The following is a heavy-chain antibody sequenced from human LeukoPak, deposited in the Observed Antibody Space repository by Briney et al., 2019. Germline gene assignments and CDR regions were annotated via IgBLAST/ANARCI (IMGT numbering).Heavy chain of an antibody. CDR2: IYYSEST. D-gene: IGHD2-8*01. V-gene: IGHV4-59*03. J-gene: IGHJ4*02. Sequence: SETLSLTCTVSYSPISGYYWSWIRQPPGKGLEWIGYIYYSESTDYNPSLKSRVTISVDTSKSQLSLQLTSVTAADTAVYYCARHYVFVYGGSSFDYWGQGTLVTVSS. CDR1: YSPISGYY. CDR3: ARHYVFVYGGSSFDY.